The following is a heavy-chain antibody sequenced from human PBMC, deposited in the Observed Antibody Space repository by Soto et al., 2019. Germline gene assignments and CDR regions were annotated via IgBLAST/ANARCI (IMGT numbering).Heavy chain of an antibody. V-gene: IGHV1-18*01. Sequence: GASVKVSCKDSGYTFTSNGISWVRQATRQGLEWMGWISAYNGNTNYAQKLQGRVTMTTDTSTSTAYMELRSLRSDDTAVYYCARDRAYYYDSSGYYGYWYFDLWGRGTLVTVSS. CDR3: ARDRAYYYDSSGYYGYWYFDL. J-gene: IGHJ2*01. CDR2: ISAYNGNT. D-gene: IGHD3-22*01. CDR1: GYTFTSNG.